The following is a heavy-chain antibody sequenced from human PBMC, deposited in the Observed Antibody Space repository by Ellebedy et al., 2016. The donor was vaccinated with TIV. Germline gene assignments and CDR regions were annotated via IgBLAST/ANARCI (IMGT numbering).Heavy chain of an antibody. CDR2: INGHGGFT. CDR1: GFTFSRHW. V-gene: IGHV3-74*01. D-gene: IGHD2-21*02. CDR3: STLSDTGY. Sequence: GESLKIPCAASGFTFSRHWMHWIRQAPAKGLVRFSRINGHGGFTRHADFVKGRFTISRDNAKNTLYLQMNSLKAEDTAMYYCSTLSDTGYWGHGTLVAVSS. J-gene: IGHJ4*01.